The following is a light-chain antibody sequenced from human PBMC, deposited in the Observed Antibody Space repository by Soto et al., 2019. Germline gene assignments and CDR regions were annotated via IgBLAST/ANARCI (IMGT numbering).Light chain of an antibody. J-gene: IGLJ2*01. Sequence: QSALTQPPSASGSPGQSVTISCTGTSSDVGGYNYVSWYQQHPGKAPKLMIYEVSKRPSGVPDRFSGSKSGTAASLTVSGLQAEEEADYYCSSYAGSNNLVFGGGTKVTVL. CDR1: SSDVGGYNY. V-gene: IGLV2-8*01. CDR3: SSYAGSNNLV. CDR2: EVS.